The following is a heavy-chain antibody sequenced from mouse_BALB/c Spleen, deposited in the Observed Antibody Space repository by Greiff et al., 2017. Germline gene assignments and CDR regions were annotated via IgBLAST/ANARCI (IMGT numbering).Heavy chain of an antibody. D-gene: IGHD1-1*01. Sequence: VQLQQSGAELVRPGASVKLSCKASGYSFTSYWMHWVKQRPGQGLEWIGYINPSTGYTEYNQKFKDKATLTADKSSSTAYMQLSSLTSEDSAVYYCARSYYGSRKGYYFDYWGQGTTLTVSS. CDR2: INPSTGYT. CDR1: GYSFTSYW. V-gene: IGHV1-4*01. CDR3: ARSYYGSRKGYYFDY. J-gene: IGHJ2*01.